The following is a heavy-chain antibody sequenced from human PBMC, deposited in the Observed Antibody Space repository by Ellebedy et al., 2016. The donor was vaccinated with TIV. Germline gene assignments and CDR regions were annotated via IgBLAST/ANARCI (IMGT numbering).Heavy chain of an antibody. D-gene: IGHD6-13*01. J-gene: IGHJ6*02. CDR2: ISGSGGST. Sequence: GESLKISXAASGFTFSSYAMSWVRQAPGKGLEWVSAISGSGGSTYYADSVKGRFTISRDNSKNTLYLQMNSLRAEDTAVYYCAKWKLYSSSWYLGERPYYYYGMDVWGQGTTVTVSS. CDR1: GFTFSSYA. CDR3: AKWKLYSSSWYLGERPYYYYGMDV. V-gene: IGHV3-23*01.